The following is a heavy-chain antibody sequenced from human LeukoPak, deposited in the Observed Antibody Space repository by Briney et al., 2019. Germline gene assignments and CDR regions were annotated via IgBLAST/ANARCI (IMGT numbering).Heavy chain of an antibody. CDR2: IINDGSST. D-gene: IGHD5/OR15-5a*01. J-gene: IGHJ4*02. V-gene: IGHV3-74*01. CDR1: GFNFKNYW. Sequence: GGSLRLSCAASGFNFKNYWMHWVRQAPGKGLEWVSRIINDGSSTTYADSVKGRFTISRDNSKNTLYLQMNSLRAEDTAVYYCARRGGLHHFDYWGQGTLVTVSS. CDR3: ARRGGLHHFDY.